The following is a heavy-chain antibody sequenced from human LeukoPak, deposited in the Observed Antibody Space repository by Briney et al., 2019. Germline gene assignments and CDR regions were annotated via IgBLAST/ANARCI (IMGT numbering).Heavy chain of an antibody. V-gene: IGHV1-69*05. CDR2: IIPIFGTA. D-gene: IGHD2-2*02. J-gene: IGHJ2*01. Sequence: SVTVSCKASGGTFSSYAISWVRQAPGQGLEWMGGIIPIFGTANYAQKFQGRVTITTDESTSTAYMELSSLRSEDTAVYYCARVCSSTSCYTDSYWYFDLWGRGTLVTVSS. CDR3: ARVCSSTSCYTDSYWYFDL. CDR1: GGTFSSYA.